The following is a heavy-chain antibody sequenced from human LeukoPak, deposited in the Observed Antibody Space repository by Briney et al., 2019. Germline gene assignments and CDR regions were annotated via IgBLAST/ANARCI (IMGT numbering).Heavy chain of an antibody. CDR2: INHSGST. Sequence: SETLSLTCAVYGGSFSGYYWSWIRQPPGKGLEWIGEINHSGSTNYNPSLKSRVTISVDTSKNQFSLKLSSVTAADTAVYYCARVYYSRLIQHWGQGTLATVSS. CDR1: GGSFSGYY. J-gene: IGHJ1*01. CDR3: ARVYYSRLIQH. V-gene: IGHV4-34*01. D-gene: IGHD3-22*01.